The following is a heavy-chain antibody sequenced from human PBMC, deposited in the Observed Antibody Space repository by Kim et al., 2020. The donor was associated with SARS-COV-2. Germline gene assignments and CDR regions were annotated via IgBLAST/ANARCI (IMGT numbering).Heavy chain of an antibody. CDR3: AKDQGSSSINSWFDP. J-gene: IGHJ5*02. D-gene: IGHD6-13*01. V-gene: IGHV3-33*06. Sequence: DSVKGRFNISRDNSKNTLYLQMNSLRAEDTAVYYCAKDQGSSSINSWFDPWGQGTLVTVSS.